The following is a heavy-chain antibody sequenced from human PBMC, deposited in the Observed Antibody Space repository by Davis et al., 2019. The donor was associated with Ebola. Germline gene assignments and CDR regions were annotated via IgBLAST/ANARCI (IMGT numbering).Heavy chain of an antibody. CDR1: GGSISSYY. CDR3: ARDYGGHDYYYYGMDV. CDR2: IYYSGST. V-gene: IGHV4-59*12. D-gene: IGHD3-10*01. J-gene: IGHJ6*02. Sequence: SETLSLTCTVSGGSISSYYWSWIRQPPGKGLEWIGYIYYSGSTNYNPSLKSRVTISVDKSKNQFSLKLSSVTAADTAVYYCARDYGGHDYYYYGMDVWGQGTTVTVSS.